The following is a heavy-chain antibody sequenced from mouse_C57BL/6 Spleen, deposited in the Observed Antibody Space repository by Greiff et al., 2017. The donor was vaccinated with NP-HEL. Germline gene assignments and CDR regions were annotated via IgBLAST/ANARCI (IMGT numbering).Heavy chain of an antibody. CDR2: INPNNGGT. Sequence: VQLQQSGPELVKPGASVKISCKASGYTFTDYYMNWVKQSHGKSLEWIGDINPNNGGTSYNQKFKGKATLTVDKSSSTAYMELRSLTSEDSAVYYCARDGSSYNWFAYWGQGTLVTVSA. CDR1: GYTFTDYY. J-gene: IGHJ3*01. CDR3: ARDGSSYNWFAY. D-gene: IGHD1-1*01. V-gene: IGHV1-26*01.